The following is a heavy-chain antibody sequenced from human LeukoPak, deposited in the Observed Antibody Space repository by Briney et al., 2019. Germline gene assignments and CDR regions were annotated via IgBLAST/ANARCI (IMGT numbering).Heavy chain of an antibody. D-gene: IGHD3-3*01. Sequence: GESLRISCKASGYIFTNYYIAWVRQMPGQGLEWMGMIYPGDSDTRYSPSFQGQVTISADKSITTAYLHWSSLKASDTAMYYCARLWAYDFWSGLGDFWGQGTLVTVSS. CDR3: ARLWAYDFWSGLGDF. V-gene: IGHV5-51*01. CDR1: GYIFTNYY. J-gene: IGHJ4*02. CDR2: IYPGDSDT.